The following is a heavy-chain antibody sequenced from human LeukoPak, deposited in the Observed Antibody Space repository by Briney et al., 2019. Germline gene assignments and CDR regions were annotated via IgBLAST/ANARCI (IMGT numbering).Heavy chain of an antibody. D-gene: IGHD2-2*01. CDR3: VRDRGGYCSRANCRVGWWDP. Sequence: APVKISCKGFQYTFTGYYMHWVRQAPGQGPEWMGRINPNNGGTDYSQKFQGRVTMTRDTSISTAYMELTRLTSDDTAGYYCVRDRGGYCSRANCRVGWWDPWGQGTLVTVSS. V-gene: IGHV1-2*06. CDR1: QYTFTGYY. J-gene: IGHJ5*01. CDR2: INPNNGGT.